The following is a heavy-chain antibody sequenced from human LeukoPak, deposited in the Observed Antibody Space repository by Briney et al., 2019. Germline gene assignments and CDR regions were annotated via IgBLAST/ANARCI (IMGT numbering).Heavy chain of an antibody. J-gene: IGHJ4*02. V-gene: IGHV4-34*01. D-gene: IGHD5-18*01. Sequence: SETLSLTCAVYGGSFSGYYWSWIRQPPGKGLEWIGEINHSGSTNYNPSLKSRVTISVDTSKNQFSLKLSSVTAADTAVYYCARLRGYSYGTRGYYFDYWGQGTLVTGSS. CDR2: INHSGST. CDR3: ARLRGYSYGTRGYYFDY. CDR1: GGSFSGYY.